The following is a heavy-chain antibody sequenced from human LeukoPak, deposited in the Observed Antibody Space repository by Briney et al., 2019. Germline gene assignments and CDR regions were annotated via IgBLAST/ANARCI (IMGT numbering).Heavy chain of an antibody. CDR2: IRNDGSNK. CDR3: ARGRYCNGGNCYLDS. D-gene: IGHD2-15*01. V-gene: IGHV3-30*02. J-gene: IGHJ4*02. Sequence: GGSLRLSCAASGFTFSSYGMHWVRQAPGKGLEWVAFIRNDGSNKYYADSVKGRFTISRDNAKNSLYLQMYSLRAEDTAVYYCARGRYCNGGNCYLDSWGQGSLGTVSS. CDR1: GFTFSSYG.